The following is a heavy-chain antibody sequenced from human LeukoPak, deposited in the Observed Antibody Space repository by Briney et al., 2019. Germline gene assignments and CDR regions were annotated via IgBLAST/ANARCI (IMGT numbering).Heavy chain of an antibody. CDR1: GYTFTSYD. J-gene: IGHJ4*02. Sequence: ASVKVSCKASGYTFTSYDINWVRQATGQGLEWMGWMNPNSGNTGYAQKFQGRVTMTRNTSISTAYMELSSLRSEDTAVYYCARGRGASGDFVLVVTPIDYWGQGTLVTVSS. CDR3: ARGRGASGDFVLVVTPIDY. V-gene: IGHV1-8*01. D-gene: IGHD4-23*01. CDR2: MNPNSGNT.